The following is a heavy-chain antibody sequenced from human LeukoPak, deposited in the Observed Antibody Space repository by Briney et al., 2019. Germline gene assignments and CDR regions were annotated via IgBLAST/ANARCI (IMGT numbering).Heavy chain of an antibody. CDR3: ARDRYYYDSSARYFDY. CDR1: GGSISSYY. CDR2: IHTSGST. Sequence: TSETLSLTCTVSGGSISSYYWSWIRQPAGKGLEWIGRIHTSGSTNYSPSLKSRVTMSVDTSKNQFSLKLSSVTAADTAVYYCARDRYYYDSSARYFDYWGQGTLVTVSS. J-gene: IGHJ4*02. V-gene: IGHV4-4*07. D-gene: IGHD3-22*01.